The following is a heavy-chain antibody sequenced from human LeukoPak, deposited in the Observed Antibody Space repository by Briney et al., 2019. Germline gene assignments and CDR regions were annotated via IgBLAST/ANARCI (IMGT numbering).Heavy chain of an antibody. CDR3: ARGRGNYYGMDV. V-gene: IGHV3-13*01. CDR2: IGTAGDT. CDR1: GFTLSNYW. J-gene: IGHJ6*02. Sequence: GGSLRLSCAASGFTLSNYWMHWVRQATGKGLEWVSAIGTAGDTYYPGSVKGRFTISRENAKNSLYLQMNSLRAEDTAVYYCARGRGNYYGMDVWGQGTTVTVSS.